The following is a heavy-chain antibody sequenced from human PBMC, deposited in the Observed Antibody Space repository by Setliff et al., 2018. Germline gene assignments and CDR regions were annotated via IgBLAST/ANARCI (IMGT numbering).Heavy chain of an antibody. CDR3: AKSHSSWPIFIDY. J-gene: IGHJ4*02. CDR2: IKQDGSEK. D-gene: IGHD6-13*01. Sequence: HPGGSLRLSCAASGFTFSRYWMSWVRQAPGKGLEWVANIKQDGSEKYYVDSVKGRFTISRDNAKNSLYLQMNSLRVEDTAVYYCAKSHSSWPIFIDYWGQGTLVTVS. CDR1: GFTFSRYW. V-gene: IGHV3-7*03.